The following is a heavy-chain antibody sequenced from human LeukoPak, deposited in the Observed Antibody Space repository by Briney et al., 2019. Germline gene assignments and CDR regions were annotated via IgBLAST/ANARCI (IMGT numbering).Heavy chain of an antibody. D-gene: IGHD2-2*01. J-gene: IGHJ4*02. V-gene: IGHV3-48*04. CDR2: ISESSDRI. CDR1: GFTFSSYS. Sequence: PGGSLRLSCAASGFTFSSYSMNWVRQAPGKGLEWVSYISESSDRIYHADSVKGRFTISRDNAKNSLYLQMDSLRAEDTAVYYCARDLLNDEGSSYFFDQWSQGTLVTVSS. CDR3: ARDLLNDEGSSYFFDQ.